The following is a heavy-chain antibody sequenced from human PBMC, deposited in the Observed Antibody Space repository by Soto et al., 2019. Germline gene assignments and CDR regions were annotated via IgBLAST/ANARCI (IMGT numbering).Heavy chain of an antibody. J-gene: IGHJ4*02. V-gene: IGHV4-4*02. CDR1: GVSISSGNW. Sequence: QVKLQESGPGLATPSGTLSLTCAVSGVSISSGNWWTWVRQSPQRGLEYIGEIFHDGTANYYPSFERRVAISVDTSKNQFALKLTSGPAADTAIYFCARLVYDTRLNYMYFDFWGQGTLVTVSS. CDR2: IFHDGTA. CDR3: ARLVYDTRLNYMYFDF. D-gene: IGHD3-10*01.